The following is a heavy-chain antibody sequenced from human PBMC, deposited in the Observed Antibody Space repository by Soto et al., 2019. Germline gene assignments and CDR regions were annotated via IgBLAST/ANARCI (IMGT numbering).Heavy chain of an antibody. V-gene: IGHV4-30-2*01. Sequence: SETLSLTCAVSGGSISSGDYSWNWIRQPPGKGLEWIGYIYYGGSTYYNPSLQSRVTMSVDRSRNQFSLKLNSVTAADTAVYYCAKTANGRFSAFDIWGQGTMVTVSS. CDR1: GGSISSGDYS. J-gene: IGHJ3*02. D-gene: IGHD3-10*01. CDR3: AKTANGRFSAFDI. CDR2: IYYGGST.